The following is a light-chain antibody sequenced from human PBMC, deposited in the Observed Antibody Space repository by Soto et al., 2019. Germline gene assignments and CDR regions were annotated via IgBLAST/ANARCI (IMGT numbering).Light chain of an antibody. V-gene: IGLV2-14*01. CDR1: NSDVGIYDF. J-gene: IGLJ2*01. Sequence: QSALTQPASVSGTPGQSITISCTGSNSDVGIYDFVSWYQHHPGRAPKLIVSEVSHRPSGVSNRFSGSKSGNTASLTISGLQSEDEADYYCSSSTDTSILFGGGTQLTVL. CDR2: EVS. CDR3: SSSTDTSIL.